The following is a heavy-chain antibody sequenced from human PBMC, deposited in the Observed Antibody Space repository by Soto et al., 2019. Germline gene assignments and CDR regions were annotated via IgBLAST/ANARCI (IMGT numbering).Heavy chain of an antibody. D-gene: IGHD3-10*01. CDR3: ARAIGWFGELLGGYYFDY. V-gene: IGHV4-30-2*01. J-gene: IGHJ4*02. CDR2: IYHSGST. CDR1: GGSISSGGYS. Sequence: SETLSLTCAVSGGSISSGGYSWSWIRQPPGKGLEWIGYIYHSGSTYYNPSLKSRVTISVDRSKNQSSLKLSSVTAADTAVYYCARAIGWFGELLGGYYFDYWGQGTLVTVSS.